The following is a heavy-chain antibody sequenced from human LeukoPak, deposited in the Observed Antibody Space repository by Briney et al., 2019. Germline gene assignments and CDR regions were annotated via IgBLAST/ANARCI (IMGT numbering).Heavy chain of an antibody. CDR1: GFNFAGSG. CDR3: AKGTQRGNNGWGYFIDY. CDR2: IRYDAINQ. J-gene: IGHJ4*02. V-gene: IGHV3-30*02. D-gene: IGHD3-10*01. Sequence: GGSLRLSCVTSGFNFAGSGFHWVRQAPGKGLEWVAFIRYDAINQYYADSVKGRFTISRDNSKSTVFLQMNNLRAEDTALYYCAKGTQRGNNGWGYFIDYWGQGTLVTVSS.